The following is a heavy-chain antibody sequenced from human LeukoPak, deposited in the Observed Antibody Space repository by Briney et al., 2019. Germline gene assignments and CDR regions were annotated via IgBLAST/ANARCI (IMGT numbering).Heavy chain of an antibody. CDR1: GFIFSNFG. Sequence: PAGSLRLSCAASGFIFSNFGMNWVRQAPGKGRGWVSSIRGNAGTTYYADSVKGRFTIFRDNSKNILYLQMNSLRAEDTAVYYCARDLGQYYDTSDNWFDPWGQGTLVTVSS. J-gene: IGHJ5*02. D-gene: IGHD3-22*01. CDR3: ARDLGQYYDTSDNWFDP. V-gene: IGHV3-23*01. CDR2: IRGNAGTT.